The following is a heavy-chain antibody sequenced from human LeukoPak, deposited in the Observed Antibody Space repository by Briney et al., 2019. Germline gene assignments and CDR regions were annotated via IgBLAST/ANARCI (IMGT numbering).Heavy chain of an antibody. V-gene: IGHV1-69*13. CDR3: AAALNRNEWELLSFDY. CDR1: GGTFSSYA. J-gene: IGHJ4*02. CDR2: IIPIFSTA. Sequence: VEVSCKASGGTFSSYAISWVRQAPGQGLEWMGGIIPIFSTANYAQKFQGRVTITADESTSTAYMELSSLRSEDTAVYYCAAALNRNEWELLSFDYWGQGTLVTVSS. D-gene: IGHD1-26*01.